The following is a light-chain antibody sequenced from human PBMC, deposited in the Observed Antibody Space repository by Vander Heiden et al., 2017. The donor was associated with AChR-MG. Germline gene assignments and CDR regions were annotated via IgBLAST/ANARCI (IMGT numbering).Light chain of an antibody. CDR3: QQSFSVPLT. V-gene: IGKV1-39*01. J-gene: IGKJ4*01. CDR2: AAA. CDR1: QTIANY. Sequence: DSQLTQSPPSLSASVGDRVTITCRASQTIANYLNWYQQKPNEAPSLLIYAAATLRSGVPPRFSGSRSGTEFTLTISSLQPEDFATYYCQQSFSVPLTFGGGTKVEI.